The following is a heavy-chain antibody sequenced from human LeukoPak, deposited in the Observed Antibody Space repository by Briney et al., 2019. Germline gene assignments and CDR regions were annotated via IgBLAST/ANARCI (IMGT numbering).Heavy chain of an antibody. D-gene: IGHD2-15*01. CDR1: GFTFSDYS. CDR3: ARAREYCSGRTCYHYYGMDV. CDR2: ISSSSTYI. V-gene: IGHV3-21*01. J-gene: IGHJ6*02. Sequence: GGSLRFSCAASGFTFSDYSMKWVRQAPGKGLEWVSFISSSSTYINYADSVKGRFTISRDNANNSLYLQMNSLRAEDTAVYYCARAREYCSGRTCYHYYGMDVWGQGTTVTVSS.